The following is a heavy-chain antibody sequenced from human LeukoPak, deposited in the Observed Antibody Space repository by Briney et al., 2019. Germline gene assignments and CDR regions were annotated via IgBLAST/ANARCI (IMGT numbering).Heavy chain of an antibody. CDR1: GLTFSNAW. J-gene: IGHJ4*02. CDR3: STDNDYGDYGLDY. V-gene: IGHV3-15*01. D-gene: IGHD4-17*01. Sequence: GGSLRLSCAASGLTFSNAWMSWVRQSPGRGLEWVGRIKRRVDGETTVYAAPVNGRFIISRDDSKNTLFLQMNTLKIEDTAVYFCSTDNDYGDYGLDYWGQGTLVTVSS. CDR2: IKRRVDGETT.